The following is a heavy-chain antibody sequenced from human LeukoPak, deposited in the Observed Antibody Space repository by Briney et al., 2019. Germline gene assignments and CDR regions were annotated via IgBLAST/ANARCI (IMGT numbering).Heavy chain of an antibody. CDR1: GFTFSSYW. Sequence: PGGSLRLSCAASGFTFSSYWMHWVRQAPGKGLVWVSRINSDGSSTSYADSVKGRFTISRDNAKNTLYLQMNSLRAEDTAVYYCARVAVPWVRRSAFDIWGQGTMVTVSS. J-gene: IGHJ3*02. CDR2: INSDGSST. V-gene: IGHV3-74*01. CDR3: ARVAVPWVRRSAFDI. D-gene: IGHD2-15*01.